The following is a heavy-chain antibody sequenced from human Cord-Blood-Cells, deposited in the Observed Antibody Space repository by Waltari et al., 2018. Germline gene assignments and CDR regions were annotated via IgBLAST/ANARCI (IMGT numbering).Heavy chain of an antibody. CDR3: ARGYCSSTSCPHPYYFDY. CDR1: GYSFTSYW. V-gene: IGHV5-51*01. CDR2: IYPGDSDT. D-gene: IGHD2-2*01. Sequence: AEVKKPGESLKISCKGSGYSFTSYWIGWVRQMPGKGLEWMGIIYPGDSDTRYSPSFQGQVTISADKSISTAYLQWSSLKASDTAMYYCARGYCSSTSCPHPYYFDYWGQGTLVTVSS. J-gene: IGHJ4*02.